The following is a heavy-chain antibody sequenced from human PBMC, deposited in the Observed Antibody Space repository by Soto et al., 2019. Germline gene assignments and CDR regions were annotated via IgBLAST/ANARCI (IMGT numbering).Heavy chain of an antibody. Sequence: QAQLVQSGAEMKKPGASVKVSCKATGYTFNAYTMNWVRQAPGQSLEWMGWINAGSGNTKYSQNFQGRVSITRDTSASTVYMELTGLTSEDTAVYYCARDTETLGPRANDALDIWDQGTMVTVSS. CDR3: ARDTETLGPRANDALDI. J-gene: IGHJ3*02. CDR2: INAGSGNT. D-gene: IGHD3-3*02. CDR1: GYTFNAYT. V-gene: IGHV1-3*01.